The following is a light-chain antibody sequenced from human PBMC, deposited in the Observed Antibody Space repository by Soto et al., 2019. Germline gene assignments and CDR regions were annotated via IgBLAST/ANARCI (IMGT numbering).Light chain of an antibody. J-gene: IGLJ1*01. Sequence: QSVLTQPASVSGSPGQSITISCTGTSSDVGGYNYVYWYQQHPGKAPKLMIYEVSNRPSGVSNRFSGSKSGNTASLSISGLQAEDEADYCCSSYTSSTFYVFGSGTNVTV. CDR3: SSYTSSTFYV. CDR2: EVS. CDR1: SSDVGGYNY. V-gene: IGLV2-14*01.